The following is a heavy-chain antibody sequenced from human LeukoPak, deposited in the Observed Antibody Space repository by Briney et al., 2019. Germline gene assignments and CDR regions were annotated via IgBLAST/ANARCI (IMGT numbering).Heavy chain of an antibody. V-gene: IGHV4-59*01. CDR2: IYYSGST. Sequence: SETLSLTCTVSGGSISSYYWSWIRQPPGKGLEWIGYIYYSGSTNYNPSLKSRVTISVDTSKSQFSLKLSSVTAADTAVYYCARVAPGGGYHFDYWGQGTLVTVSS. CDR3: ARVAPGGGYHFDY. CDR1: GGSISSYY. D-gene: IGHD1-26*01. J-gene: IGHJ4*02.